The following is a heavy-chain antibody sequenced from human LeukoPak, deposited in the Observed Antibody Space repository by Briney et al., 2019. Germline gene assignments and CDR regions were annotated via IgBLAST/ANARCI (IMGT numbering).Heavy chain of an antibody. V-gene: IGHV3-21*01. CDR3: ARDDEYDFYGMDV. CDR2: ISSSSSYI. J-gene: IGHJ6*02. Sequence: GGSLRLSCAASGFTFSSYSMNWVRQAPGKGLEWVSSISSSSSYIYYADSVMGRFTISRDNAKNSLYLQMNSLRAEDTAVYYCARDDEYDFYGMDVWGQGTTVTVSS. CDR1: GFTFSSYS.